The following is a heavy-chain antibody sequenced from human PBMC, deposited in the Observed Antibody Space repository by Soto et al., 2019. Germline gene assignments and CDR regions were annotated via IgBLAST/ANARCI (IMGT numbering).Heavy chain of an antibody. Sequence: SETLSLTCTVSGGSISSSSYYWGWIRQPPGKGLEWIGSIYYSGSTYYNPSLKSRVTISVDTSKNQFSLKLSSVTAADTAVYYCARLGNYDLLPKYGMDVWGQAITVTVSS. CDR2: IYYSGST. J-gene: IGHJ6*02. CDR3: ARLGNYDLLPKYGMDV. D-gene: IGHD1-7*01. CDR1: GGSISSSSYY. V-gene: IGHV4-39*01.